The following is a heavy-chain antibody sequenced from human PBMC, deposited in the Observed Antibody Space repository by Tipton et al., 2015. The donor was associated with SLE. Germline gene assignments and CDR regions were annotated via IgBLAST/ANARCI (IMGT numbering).Heavy chain of an antibody. J-gene: IGHJ4*02. CDR1: GGSISSHY. CDR2: IYYSGST. Sequence: TLSLTCTVSGGSISSHYWSWIRQPPGKGLEWIGYIYYSGSTNYNPSLKSRVTISVDTSKNQFSLKLSSVTAADTAVYYWARAEWELLTGFDYWGQGTLVTVSS. CDR3: ARAEWELLTGFDY. V-gene: IGHV4-59*11. D-gene: IGHD1-26*01.